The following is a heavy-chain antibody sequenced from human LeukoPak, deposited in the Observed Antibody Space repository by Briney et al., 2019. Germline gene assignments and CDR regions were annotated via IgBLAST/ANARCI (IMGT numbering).Heavy chain of an antibody. CDR2: IRRNGGIT. Sequence: PGGPLRLSCAASGFTFDDYAMSWVRQPPGKGLEWVSGIRRNGGITNYADSVKGRFTISRDNAKKSLYLQMNSLRAEDTAFYYCARVDVVVAALDYWGQGTLVTVSS. V-gene: IGHV3-20*04. J-gene: IGHJ4*02. CDR1: GFTFDDYA. CDR3: ARVDVVVAALDY. D-gene: IGHD2-15*01.